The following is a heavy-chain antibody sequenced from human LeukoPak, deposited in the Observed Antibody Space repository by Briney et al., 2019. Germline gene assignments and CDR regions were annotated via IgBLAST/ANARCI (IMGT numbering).Heavy chain of an antibody. CDR2: IASDGSST. V-gene: IGHV3-74*01. CDR1: GFTFSSYW. J-gene: IGHJ2*01. CDR3: ARDTYRFFDL. Sequence: PGGSLRLSCAASGFTFSSYWMNWVRQAPGKGLVWVSRIASDGSSTTYADSVKGRFSISRDNAKNSLYLQMNSLRAEDTAVYYCARDTYRFFDLWGRGTLVTVSS.